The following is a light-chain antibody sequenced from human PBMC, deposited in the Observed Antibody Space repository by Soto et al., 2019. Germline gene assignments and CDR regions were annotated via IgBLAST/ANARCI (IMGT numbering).Light chain of an antibody. Sequence: EIVLTQSPGTLSLSPGERATLSCRASQSVSSNYLAWYQQKPGQAPRLLIYGASSRATGIPDRFSGSGSGTDYPLTISRLEPEDFAVYCCQKYGSTPLVTFGQGTRLEIK. J-gene: IGKJ5*01. V-gene: IGKV3-20*01. CDR1: QSVSSNY. CDR2: GAS. CDR3: QKYGSTPLVT.